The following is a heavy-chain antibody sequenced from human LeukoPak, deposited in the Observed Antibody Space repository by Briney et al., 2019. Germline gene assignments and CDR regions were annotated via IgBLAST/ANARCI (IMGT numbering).Heavy chain of an antibody. V-gene: IGHV1-2*02. D-gene: IGHD2-15*01. J-gene: IGHJ4*02. Sequence: ASVKVSCKASGYTFTGSYIHWVRQAPGQGLEWMGWINPNSGGTSSAQKFQGRVTMTRDTSVSTAYMELSRLGSDDTALYYCARETGYCSGGRCYFIYWGQGTLVTVSS. CDR1: GYTFTGSY. CDR2: INPNSGGT. CDR3: ARETGYCSGGRCYFIY.